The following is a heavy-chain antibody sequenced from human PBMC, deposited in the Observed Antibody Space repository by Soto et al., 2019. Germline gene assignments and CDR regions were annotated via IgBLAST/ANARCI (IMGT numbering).Heavy chain of an antibody. CDR1: GHTFTTDD. Sequence: ASVKVSCKASGHTFTTDDINWVRQATGQGPEWVGWVDPKSGNAGYAQKFQGRVSMTGDNSMNTVYMELSSLTFDDTAIYYCARYQPGAGFNSWGQRTPVTVSS. CDR2: VDPKSGNA. D-gene: IGHD1-26*01. J-gene: IGHJ5*02. V-gene: IGHV1-8*01. CDR3: ARYQPGAGFNS.